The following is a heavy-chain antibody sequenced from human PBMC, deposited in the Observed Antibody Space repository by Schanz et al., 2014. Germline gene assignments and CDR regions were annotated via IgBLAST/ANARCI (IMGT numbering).Heavy chain of an antibody. CDR3: AKDFTGSGIFFNS. Sequence: DVQLVESGGGLVQPGGSLRLSCAASGFTFTGHWMSWVRQAPGKGLEWVSSISSSGYTFYADSVRGRFTISRDNSRNTLYLQMNSLRAEDTAVYYCAKDFTGSGIFFNSWGQGTLVSVSS. CDR2: ISSSGYT. J-gene: IGHJ5*01. CDR1: GFTFTGHW. D-gene: IGHD3-10*01. V-gene: IGHV3-23*04.